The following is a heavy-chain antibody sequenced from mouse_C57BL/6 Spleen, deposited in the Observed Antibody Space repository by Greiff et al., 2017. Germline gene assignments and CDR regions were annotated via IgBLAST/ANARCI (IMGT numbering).Heavy chain of an antibody. CDR1: GFTFSSYT. Sequence: EVMLVESGGGLVKPGGSLKLSCAASGFTFSSYTMSWVRQTPEKRLEWVATISGGGGNTYYPDSVKGRFTISRDNAKNTLYLQMISLRAEDTALYYCARGGTGTDPLNWYFDVWGTGTTVTVSS. V-gene: IGHV5-9*01. CDR3: ARGGTGTDPLNWYFDV. D-gene: IGHD4-1*01. CDR2: ISGGGGNT. J-gene: IGHJ1*03.